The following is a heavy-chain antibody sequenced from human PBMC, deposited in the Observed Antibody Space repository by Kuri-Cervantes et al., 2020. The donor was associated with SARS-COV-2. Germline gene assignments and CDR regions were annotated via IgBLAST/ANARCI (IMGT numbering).Heavy chain of an antibody. J-gene: IGHJ3*02. D-gene: IGHD2/OR15-2a*01. CDR3: ARIQRTFAADAFDI. V-gene: IGHV2-26*01. Sequence: SGPTLVKPTETLTLTCTVSGFSLSNARMGVSWIRQPPGKALEWLAHIFSNDEKSYSTSPKSRLTISKDTSKSQVVLTMTNMDPVDTATYYCARIQRTFAADAFDIWGQGTMVTVSS. CDR1: GFSLSNARMG. CDR2: IFSNDEK.